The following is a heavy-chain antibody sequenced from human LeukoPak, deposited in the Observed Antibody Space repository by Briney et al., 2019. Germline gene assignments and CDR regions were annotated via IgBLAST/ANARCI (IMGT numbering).Heavy chain of an antibody. CDR1: GGSISSSSYY. Sequence: SETLSLTCTVSGGSISSSSYYWGWIRQPPGKGLEWIGSIYYSGSTYYNPSLKSRVTISVDTSMNQFSLKLSSVTAADTAVYYCARGIAAAGTGDWFDPWGQGTLVTVSS. D-gene: IGHD6-13*01. J-gene: IGHJ5*02. V-gene: IGHV4-39*07. CDR3: ARGIAAAGTGDWFDP. CDR2: IYYSGST.